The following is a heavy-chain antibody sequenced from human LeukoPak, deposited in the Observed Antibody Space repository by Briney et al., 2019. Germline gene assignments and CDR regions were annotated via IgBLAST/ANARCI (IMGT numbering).Heavy chain of an antibody. CDR2: INHSGST. D-gene: IGHD3-10*01. CDR1: GGSFSGYY. V-gene: IGHV4-34*01. Sequence: KPSETLSLTCAVYGGSFSGYYWSWIRQPPGKGLEWIGEINHSGSTNYNPSLKSRVTISVDTSKNQFSLKLSSVTAADTAVYYCARGYYYGSGSYRYYYYHYYMDVWGKGTTVTVSS. J-gene: IGHJ6*03. CDR3: ARGYYYGSGSYRYYYYHYYMDV.